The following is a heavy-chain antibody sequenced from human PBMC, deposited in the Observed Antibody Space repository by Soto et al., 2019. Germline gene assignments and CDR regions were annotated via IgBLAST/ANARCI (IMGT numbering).Heavy chain of an antibody. J-gene: IGHJ4*02. Sequence: QVDLVQSGTEVKKPGSSVKVSCKTSGDTFSNYAISWVRQAPGQGLEWMGGIIPLFDSASYAQRSHGRITIAADKVTRTAYMELRSLTAEDTAVYYCAASTFQSGVRGYVHLEFWGQGTLVTVSS. CDR3: AASTFQSGVRGYVHLEF. D-gene: IGHD2-2*01. CDR1: GDTFSNYA. V-gene: IGHV1-69*06. CDR2: IIPLFDSA.